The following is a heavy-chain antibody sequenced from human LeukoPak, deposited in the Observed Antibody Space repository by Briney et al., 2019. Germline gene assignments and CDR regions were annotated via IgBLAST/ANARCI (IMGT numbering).Heavy chain of an antibody. CDR3: ARITEYKKNNRFGYHYYYMDV. CDR2: IYTSGST. J-gene: IGHJ6*03. V-gene: IGHV4-61*02. D-gene: IGHD1/OR15-1a*01. Sequence: KPSQTLSLTCTVSGGSISSGSYYWSWIRQPAGKGLEWIGRIYTSGSTNYNPSLQSRVTISVDTSKNQFSLKLSSVTAADTAVYYCARITEYKKNNRFGYHYYYMDVWGKGTTVTVSS. CDR1: GGSISSGSYY.